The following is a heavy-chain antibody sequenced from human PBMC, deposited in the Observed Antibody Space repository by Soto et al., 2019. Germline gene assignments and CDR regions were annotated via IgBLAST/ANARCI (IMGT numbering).Heavy chain of an antibody. Sequence: QVQLQESGPGLVKPSETLSLTCTVSGGSISTYLWTWIRQSPGKGLEWIGNVHYSGTTNYGPSLKSRVTISVDTSKNQFSLKLSSVTAADTALYYCAREDPADYYYYGMDVWGQGTTVTVSS. CDR3: AREDPADYYYYGMDV. J-gene: IGHJ6*02. CDR1: GGSISTYL. V-gene: IGHV4-59*01. CDR2: VHYSGTT.